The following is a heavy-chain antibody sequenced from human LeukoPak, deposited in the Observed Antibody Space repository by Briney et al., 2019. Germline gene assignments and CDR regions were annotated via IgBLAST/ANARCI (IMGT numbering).Heavy chain of an antibody. J-gene: IGHJ3*02. CDR1: GGSFSGYY. Sequence: SETLSLTCAVYGGSFSGYYWSWIRKPPGKGLEWIGEINHSGSTNYNPSLKSRVTISVDTSKNQFSLKLSSVTAADTAVYYCARAPFLEWLFADAFDIWGQGTMVTVSS. CDR2: INHSGST. CDR3: ARAPFLEWLFADAFDI. D-gene: IGHD3-3*02. V-gene: IGHV4-34*01.